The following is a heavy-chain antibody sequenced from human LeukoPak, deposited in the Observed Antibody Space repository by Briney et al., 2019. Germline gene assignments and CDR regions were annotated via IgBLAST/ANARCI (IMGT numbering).Heavy chain of an antibody. D-gene: IGHD5-18*01. CDR3: ARQVDTAMEGVPYYYYYMDV. J-gene: IGHJ6*03. V-gene: IGHV1-46*01. CDR2: INPSGGST. CDR1: GYTFTSYY. Sequence: ASVKVSCKASGYTFTSYYMHWVRQAPGQGLEWMGIINPSGGSTSYAQKFQGRVTMTRDISTSTVYMELSSLRSEDTAVYYCARQVDTAMEGVPYYYYYMDVWGKGTTVTVSS.